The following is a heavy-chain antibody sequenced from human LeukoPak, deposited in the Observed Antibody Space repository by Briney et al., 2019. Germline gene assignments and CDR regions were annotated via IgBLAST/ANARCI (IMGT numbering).Heavy chain of an antibody. CDR2: ISGSGGST. CDR1: GFTFSSYA. V-gene: IGHV3-23*01. CDR3: ARWYPASYYYDSSGYSDY. J-gene: IGHJ4*02. D-gene: IGHD3-22*01. Sequence: GGSLRLSCAASGFTFSSYAMSWVRQAPGKGLEWVSAISGSGGSTYYADSVKGRFTISRDNSKNTLYLQMNSLRAEDTAVYYCARWYPASYYYDSSGYSDYWGQGTLVTVSS.